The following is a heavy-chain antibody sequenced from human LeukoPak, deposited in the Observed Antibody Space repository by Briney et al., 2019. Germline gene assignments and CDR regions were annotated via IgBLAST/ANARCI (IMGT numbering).Heavy chain of an antibody. CDR1: GESFSGYD. J-gene: IGHJ3*02. D-gene: IGHD3-10*01. Sequence: SETLTLTCAVYGESFSGYDWSWIRQPPGKGLEWIGEINHSGSTNYNPSLKSRVTISVDTSKHQFTLKLNSVTAADTAVYYCAKSNGYGLVEIWGQGTMVTVSS. V-gene: IGHV4-34*01. CDR2: INHSGST. CDR3: AKSNGYGLVEI.